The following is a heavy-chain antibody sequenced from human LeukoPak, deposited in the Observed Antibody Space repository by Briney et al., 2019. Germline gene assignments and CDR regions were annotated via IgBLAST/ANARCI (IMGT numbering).Heavy chain of an antibody. CDR1: GGSISSSSYY. J-gene: IGHJ4*02. Sequence: SETLSLTCTVSGGSISSSSYYWGWIRQPPGKGLEWIGSIYYSGSTYYNPSLKSRVTISVDTSKNQFSLKLSSVTAADTAVYYCASSAFDWLTFDYWGQGTLVTVSS. CDR3: ASSAFDWLTFDY. CDR2: IYYSGST. D-gene: IGHD3-9*01. V-gene: IGHV4-39*01.